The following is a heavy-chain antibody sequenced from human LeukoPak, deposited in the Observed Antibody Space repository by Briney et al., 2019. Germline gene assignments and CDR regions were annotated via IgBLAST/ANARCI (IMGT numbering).Heavy chain of an antibody. CDR2: TSYSGTT. CDR1: GGSVSTNY. Sequence: SETLSLTCSVSGGSVSTNYWSWIRQSPEKGLEWIAYTSYSGTTDYNSSLKSRLMISIDASKNQFSLKLSSVTAADTAIYYCARHSHNQVAGGWFDPWGQGTLVTVSS. J-gene: IGHJ5*02. CDR3: ARHSHNQVAGGWFDP. D-gene: IGHD5-12*01. V-gene: IGHV4-59*08.